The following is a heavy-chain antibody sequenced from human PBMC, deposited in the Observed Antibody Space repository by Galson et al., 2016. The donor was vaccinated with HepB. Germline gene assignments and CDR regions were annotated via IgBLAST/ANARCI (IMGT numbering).Heavy chain of an antibody. CDR3: AHLMNTITAWIDY. CDR2: IFYSGTT. J-gene: IGHJ4*02. V-gene: IGHV4-39*01. D-gene: IGHD4-11*01. CDR1: GGSISSSSCY. Sequence: SETLSLTCTVSGGSISSSSCYWGWIRQAPGKGPEWIGSIFYSGTTNYNPSLKTRVTMSVDASKNQFSLKLRSVTAADTGVYYCAHLMNTITAWIDYWGQGTLVTVSS.